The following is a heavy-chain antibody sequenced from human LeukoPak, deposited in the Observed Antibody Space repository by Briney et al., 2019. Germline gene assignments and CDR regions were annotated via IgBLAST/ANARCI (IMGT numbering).Heavy chain of an antibody. Sequence: PGGFLRLSCTASGFPFGDYAMSWVRQAPGKGLEWVGFIGSNAYGGTTEYAASVKGRFTISRDDSKSIAYLQMNSLKTEDTAVYYRSNCYDSSGYYAYYYYYMDVWGKGTTVTVSS. CDR1: GFPFGDYA. J-gene: IGHJ6*03. D-gene: IGHD3-22*01. CDR3: SNCYDSSGYYAYYYYYMDV. CDR2: IGSNAYGGTT. V-gene: IGHV3-49*04.